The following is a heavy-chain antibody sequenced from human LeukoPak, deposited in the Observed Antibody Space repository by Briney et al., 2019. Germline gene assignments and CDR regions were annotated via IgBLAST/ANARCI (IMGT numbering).Heavy chain of an antibody. D-gene: IGHD5-24*01. CDR1: GFSLSTPGMR. V-gene: IGHV2-70*01. J-gene: IGHJ3*02. CDR2: IDWVDDK. CDR3: ARTPATGDGYKDAFDI. Sequence: SGPALVKPTQTLTLTCTFSGFSLSTPGMRVIWIRQPPGKALEWLALIDWVDDKYSSTSLKTRLPISQDTSKHQVVLTLPNMFPVDTAAYDCARTPATGDGYKDAFDIWGQGTIVTVSS.